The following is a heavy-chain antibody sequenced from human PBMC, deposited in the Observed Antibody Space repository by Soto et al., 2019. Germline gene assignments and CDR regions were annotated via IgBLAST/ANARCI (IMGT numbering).Heavy chain of an antibody. Sequence: QVQLVQSGAEVKKPGSSVKVSCKASGGTFSSYAISWVRQAPGQGLEWMGGIIPIFGTANYAQKFQGRVTITADGSTSTANMELSSLRSEDTAVYYCARDEVRIQLRRCDNWFDPWGQGTLVTVSS. CDR2: IIPIFGTA. CDR3: ARDEVRIQLRRCDNWFDP. V-gene: IGHV1-69*01. D-gene: IGHD5-18*01. J-gene: IGHJ5*02. CDR1: GGTFSSYA.